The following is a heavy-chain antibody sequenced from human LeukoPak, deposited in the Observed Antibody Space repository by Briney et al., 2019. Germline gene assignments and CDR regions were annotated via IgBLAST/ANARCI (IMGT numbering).Heavy chain of an antibody. Sequence: ASVKVSCKASGYTFTSYGISWVRQAPGQGLEWMGWISAYNGNTNYAQKLQGRVTMTTDTSTSTAYMELRSLTSDDTAVYYCARGAFGVSPTPFDYWGQGTLVTASS. V-gene: IGHV1-18*01. J-gene: IGHJ4*02. CDR3: ARGAFGVSPTPFDY. CDR2: ISAYNGNT. D-gene: IGHD3-10*01. CDR1: GYTFTSYG.